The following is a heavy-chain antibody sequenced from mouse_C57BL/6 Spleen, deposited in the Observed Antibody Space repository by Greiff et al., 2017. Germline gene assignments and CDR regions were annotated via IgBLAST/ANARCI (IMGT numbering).Heavy chain of an antibody. CDR1: GFTFSSYT. V-gene: IGHV5-9*01. Sequence: EVQLVESGGGLVKPGGSLKLSCAASGFTFSSYTMSWVRQTPEKRLEWVATISGGGGNTYYPDSVKGRFTISRDNAKNTLYLQMSSLRSEDTALYYCASPYERGAMDYWGQGTSVTVSS. J-gene: IGHJ4*01. CDR2: ISGGGGNT. CDR3: ASPYERGAMDY. D-gene: IGHD2-3*01.